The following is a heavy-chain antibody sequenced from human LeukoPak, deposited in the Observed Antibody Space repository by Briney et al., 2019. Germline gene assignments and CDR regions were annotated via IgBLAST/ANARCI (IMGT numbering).Heavy chain of an antibody. CDR3: ARDGIPSGWYFDY. CDR1: GGSISSYY. D-gene: IGHD6-19*01. Sequence: SETLSLTCTVSGGSISSYYWSWIRQPPGKGLEWIGYIYYSGDTNYNPSLKSRVTVSLDTSKNQFSLNLSSVTAAGTAVYYCARDGIPSGWYFDYWGQGTLVTVSS. J-gene: IGHJ4*02. V-gene: IGHV4-59*01. CDR2: IYYSGDT.